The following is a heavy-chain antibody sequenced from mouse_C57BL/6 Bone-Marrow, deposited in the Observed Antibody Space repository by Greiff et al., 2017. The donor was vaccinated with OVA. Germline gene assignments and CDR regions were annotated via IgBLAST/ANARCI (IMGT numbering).Heavy chain of an antibody. Sequence: EVNVVESGGGLVQSGRSLRLSCATSGFTFSDFYMEWVRQAPGKGLEWIAASRNKANDYTTEYSASVKGRFIVSRDTSQSILNLQMNALRAEDTAIYYCARDANDYDEGWAMDYWGQGTSVTVSS. CDR2: SRNKANDYTT. CDR3: ARDANDYDEGWAMDY. V-gene: IGHV7-1*01. J-gene: IGHJ4*01. D-gene: IGHD2-4*01. CDR1: GFTFSDFY.